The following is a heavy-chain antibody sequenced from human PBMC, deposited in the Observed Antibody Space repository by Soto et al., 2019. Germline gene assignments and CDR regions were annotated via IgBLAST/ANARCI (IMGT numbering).Heavy chain of an antibody. V-gene: IGHV4-59*01. Sequence: SETLSLTCSVSGVSISSYFWSWIRQAPGRGLEWIGYTYHRGSTNYSPSLKSRVAISLDTSENQFSLKVNSVTAADTAVYYCARIGGYHGPLDYWGQGTPVTVSS. J-gene: IGHJ4*02. CDR1: GVSISSYF. D-gene: IGHD6-25*01. CDR3: ARIGGYHGPLDY. CDR2: TYHRGST.